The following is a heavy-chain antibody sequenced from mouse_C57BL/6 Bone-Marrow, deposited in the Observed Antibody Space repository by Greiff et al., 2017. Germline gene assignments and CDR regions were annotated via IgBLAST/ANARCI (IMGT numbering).Heavy chain of an antibody. D-gene: IGHD1-1*01. Sequence: QVQLQQSGAELAKPGASVKLSCKASGYTFTSYWMHWVKQRPGQGLEWIGYINPSSGYTKYNQKFKDKATLTADKSSSTAYMQLSSLTYEDSAVYYCAREDYGSSSWFAYWGQGTLVTVSA. CDR1: GYTFTSYW. CDR2: INPSSGYT. V-gene: IGHV1-7*01. J-gene: IGHJ3*01. CDR3: AREDYGSSSWFAY.